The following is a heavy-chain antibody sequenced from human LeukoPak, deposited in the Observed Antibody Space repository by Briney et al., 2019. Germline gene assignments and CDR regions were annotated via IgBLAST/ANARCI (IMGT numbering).Heavy chain of an antibody. CDR3: ARRYCSSASCLFDY. V-gene: IGHV3-74*01. CDR1: GFTFSSYW. Sequence: GGSLRLSCAASGFTFSSYWMHWVRQAPGKGLVWVSRINTDGSTTNYADSVKGRFTISRDNAKNTLYLQMNSLRAEDAAVYYCARRYCSSASCLFDYWGQGTLVTVSS. J-gene: IGHJ4*02. D-gene: IGHD2-2*01. CDR2: INTDGSTT.